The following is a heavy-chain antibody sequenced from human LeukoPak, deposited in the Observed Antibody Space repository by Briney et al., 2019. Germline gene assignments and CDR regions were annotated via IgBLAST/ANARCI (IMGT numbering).Heavy chain of an antibody. J-gene: IGHJ4*02. CDR3: VRQYNSSWLQFFDY. Sequence: GGSLRLSCAASGSTFSSYWMTWVRQAPGKGLEWVANIKQDGSAKYYVDSVKGRFTISRDNAKNSLYLQMNSLRAEDTAVYYCVRQYNSSWLQFFDYWGQGTLVTVSS. CDR2: IKQDGSAK. V-gene: IGHV3-7*04. D-gene: IGHD6-13*01. CDR1: GSTFSSYW.